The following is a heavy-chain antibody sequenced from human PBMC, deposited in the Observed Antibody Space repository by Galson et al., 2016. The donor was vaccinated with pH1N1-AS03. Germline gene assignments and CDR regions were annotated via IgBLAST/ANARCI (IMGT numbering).Heavy chain of an antibody. CDR1: GFTFSGYD. J-gene: IGHJ1*01. V-gene: IGHV3-30*18. Sequence: SLRLSCAASGFTFSGYDMHWVRQAPGKGLEWVALSSVDGINKYYGDSVKGRFTVSRDNSKNTLYLQMNSLRVEDTEVYYCGNGCSSNGAGDLGQGTLVTVSS. D-gene: IGHD2-2*01. CDR2: SSVDGINK. CDR3: GNGCSSNGAGD.